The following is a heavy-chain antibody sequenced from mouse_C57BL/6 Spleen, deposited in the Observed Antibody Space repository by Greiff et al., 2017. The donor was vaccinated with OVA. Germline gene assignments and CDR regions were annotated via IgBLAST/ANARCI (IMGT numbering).Heavy chain of an antibody. CDR3: AREGYVGDY. Sequence: QVQLQQSGPELVKPGASVKISCKASGYAFSSSWMNWVKQRPGKGLEWIGRIYPGDGDTNYNGKFKGKATLTADKSSSTAYMQLSSLTSEDSAVYFWAREGYVGDYWGQGTSVTVSS. CDR2: IYPGDGDT. V-gene: IGHV1-82*01. CDR1: GYAFSSSW. J-gene: IGHJ4*01. D-gene: IGHD3-1*01.